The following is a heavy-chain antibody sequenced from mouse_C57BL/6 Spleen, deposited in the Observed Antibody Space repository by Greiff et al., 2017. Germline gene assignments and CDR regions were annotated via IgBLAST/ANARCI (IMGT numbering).Heavy chain of an antibody. CDR1: GYTFTDYY. CDR2: INPNNGGT. D-gene: IGHD1-1*01. J-gene: IGHJ4*01. CDR3: ARRVITTVVATEYAMDY. Sequence: EVQLQQSGPELVKPGASVKISCKASGYTFTDYYMNWVKQSHGKSLEWIGDINPNNGGTSYNQKFKGKATLTVDKSSSTAYMELRSLTSEDSAVYYCARRVITTVVATEYAMDYWGQGTSVTVSS. V-gene: IGHV1-26*01.